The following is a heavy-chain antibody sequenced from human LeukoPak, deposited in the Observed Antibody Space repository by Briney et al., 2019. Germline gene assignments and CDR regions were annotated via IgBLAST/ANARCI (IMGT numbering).Heavy chain of an antibody. D-gene: IGHD3-10*01. CDR3: ARGYGSGSPLYYYYGMDV. CDR1: GFTFSGHG. CDR2: IWYDGSNK. V-gene: IGHV3-33*01. Sequence: GRSLRLSCAASGFTFSGHGMHWVRQAPGKGLEWVAVIWYDGSNKYYADSVKGRFTVSRDNSKNTLYLQMNSLRAEDTAVYFCARGYGSGSPLYYYYGMDVWGKGTTVTVSS. J-gene: IGHJ6*04.